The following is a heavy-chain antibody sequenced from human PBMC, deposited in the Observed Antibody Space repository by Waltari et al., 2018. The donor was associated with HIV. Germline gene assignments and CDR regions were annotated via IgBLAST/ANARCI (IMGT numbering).Heavy chain of an antibody. Sequence: EVQLLESGGGLVQPGGSLRLSCTVSGFSFSTYTMKWVRQAPGKGLGWVSTISGSDQKTLYADSVRGRFTLFRDNSKNTLNLQMNSLAVEDTAIYYCVRGGWGTIVDYWGQGSLVTVSS. CDR2: ISGSDQKT. D-gene: IGHD3-16*01. CDR1: GFSFSTYT. J-gene: IGHJ4*02. V-gene: IGHV3-23*01. CDR3: VRGGWGTIVDY.